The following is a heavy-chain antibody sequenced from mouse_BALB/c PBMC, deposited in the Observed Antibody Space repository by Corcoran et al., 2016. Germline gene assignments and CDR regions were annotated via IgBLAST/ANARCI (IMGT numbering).Heavy chain of an antibody. CDR1: GFSLSTSGMG. CDR2: IYWDDDK. D-gene: IGHD2-14*01. J-gene: IGHJ4*01. V-gene: IGHV8-12*01. Sequence: QVTLKESGPGILQPSQTLSLTCSFSGFSLSTSGMGVSWIRQPSGKGLEWLAHIYWDDDKRYNPYLKSRLTISKDTSRNQVFLKITSVDTADTATYYCARKRYDGVDYRVQGTLVTVSS. CDR3: ARKRYDGVDY.